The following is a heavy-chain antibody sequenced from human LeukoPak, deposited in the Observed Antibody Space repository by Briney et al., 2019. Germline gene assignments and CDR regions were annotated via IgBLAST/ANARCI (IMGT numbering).Heavy chain of an antibody. D-gene: IGHD6-19*01. V-gene: IGHV5-10-1*01. CDR2: IDPSDSYT. J-gene: IGHJ5*02. CDR1: GYSFTSYW. CDR3: ARSYIAVAGTRWFDP. Sequence: GESLKISRKGSGYSFTSYWISWVRQMPGKGLEWMGRIDPSDSYTNYSPSFQGHVTISADKSISTAYLQWSSLKASDTAMYYCARSYIAVAGTRWFDPWGQGTLVTVSS.